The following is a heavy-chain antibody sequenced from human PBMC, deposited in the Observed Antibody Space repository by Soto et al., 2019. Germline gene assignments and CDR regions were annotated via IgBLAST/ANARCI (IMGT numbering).Heavy chain of an antibody. D-gene: IGHD6-13*01. CDR3: ARGFSSSPLFEDYFDY. V-gene: IGHV3-7*04. CDR2: INQGGSEK. J-gene: IGHJ4*02. Sequence: VGSLRLSCEVSGFTLSRYWMTWVRQAPGKGLEWVANINQGGSEKHFLDSVKGRFTISRDNAKNSLFLQMNSLRDEDTAVYYCARGFSSSPLFEDYFDYWGQGALVTVSS. CDR1: GFTLSRYW.